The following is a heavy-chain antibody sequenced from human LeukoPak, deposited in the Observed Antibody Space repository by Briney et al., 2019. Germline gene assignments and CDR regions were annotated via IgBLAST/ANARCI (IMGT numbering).Heavy chain of an antibody. J-gene: IGHJ3*02. Sequence: NAAETLSLTCAVSGYSISSGYYWGWIRQPPGKGLEWIGSMYHSGSTHYNPSLKSRVTMSVDTSKNQFSLKLSSVTAADTAVYYCARMIGAVAGLPNAFDIWGQGKMVTVSS. CDR3: ARMIGAVAGLPNAFDI. CDR2: MYHSGST. D-gene: IGHD6-19*01. CDR1: GYSISSGYY. V-gene: IGHV4-38-2*01.